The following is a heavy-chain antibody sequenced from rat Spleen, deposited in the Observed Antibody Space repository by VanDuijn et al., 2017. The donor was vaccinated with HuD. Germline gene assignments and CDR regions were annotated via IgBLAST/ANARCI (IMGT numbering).Heavy chain of an antibody. CDR2: INYDGDNT. CDR1: GFTFSDYY. Sequence: EVQLVESGGGLVQPGRSLKLSCAASGFTFSDYYMAWVRKAPKKGLEWVASINYDGDNTYYRDSVKGRFTISRDNAKSSLYLQMDSLRSEDTATYYCTRDRILRSTGFDYWGQGVMVTVSS. D-gene: IGHD1-6*01. CDR3: TRDRILRSTGFDY. V-gene: IGHV5-20*01. J-gene: IGHJ2*01.